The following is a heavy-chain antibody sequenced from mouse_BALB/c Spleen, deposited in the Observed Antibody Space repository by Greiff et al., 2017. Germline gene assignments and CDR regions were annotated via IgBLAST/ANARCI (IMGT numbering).Heavy chain of an antibody. J-gene: IGHJ4*01. V-gene: IGHV14-3*02. CDR3: ARNYRYGGYYAMDY. CDR1: GFNIKDTY. Sequence: VQLKESGAELVKPGASVKLSCTASGFNIKDTYMHWVKQRPEQGLEWIGRIDPANGNTKYDPKFQGKATITADTSSNTAYLQLSSLTSEDTAVYYCARNYRYGGYYAMDYWGQGTSVTVSS. CDR2: IDPANGNT. D-gene: IGHD2-14*01.